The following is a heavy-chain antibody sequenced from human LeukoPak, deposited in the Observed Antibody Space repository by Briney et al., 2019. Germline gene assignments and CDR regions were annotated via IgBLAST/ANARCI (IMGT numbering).Heavy chain of an antibody. CDR1: GFTFSSYA. D-gene: IGHD6-6*01. CDR3: ARDVEQLDYYLDY. Sequence: GGSLRLSCAASGFTFSSYAMNWVRQIPGKGLEWVSGISGSGSSTYYVDSVKGRFTISRDNSKNTLFLQMNSLRAEDTAVYYCARDVEQLDYYLDYWGQGTLVTVSS. V-gene: IGHV3-23*01. J-gene: IGHJ4*02. CDR2: ISGSGSST.